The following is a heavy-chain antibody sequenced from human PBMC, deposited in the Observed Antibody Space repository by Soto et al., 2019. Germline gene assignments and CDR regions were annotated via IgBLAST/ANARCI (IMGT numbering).Heavy chain of an antibody. CDR3: VAAEQSLADPFDY. Sequence: QVQLVESGGGVVQPGTSLRLSCSASGFTFSRYVMHWVRQAPGKGLDWVTLISYEGTNKKYAESVKGRFTISRDNSKNTVSLQMNTLRAEDTAVYYCVAAEQSLADPFDYWGQGTLVTVSS. V-gene: IGHV3-30-3*01. J-gene: IGHJ4*02. CDR1: GFTFSRYV. CDR2: ISYEGTNK. D-gene: IGHD6-19*01.